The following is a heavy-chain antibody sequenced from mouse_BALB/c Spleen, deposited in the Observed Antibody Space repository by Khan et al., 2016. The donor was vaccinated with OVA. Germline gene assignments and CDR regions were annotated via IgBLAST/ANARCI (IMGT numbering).Heavy chain of an antibody. CDR2: SYPGDGST. CDR3: ARRGFRGVGMDY. CDR1: GHPLTAYD. J-gene: IGHJ4*01. V-gene: IGHV1S56*01. Sequence: VQLQEAGPELVKPGALVKISCKASGHPLTAYDINWAKQRPGQGLGWPGKSYPGDGSTGYNGNFKGKATLTAVTSAHTAYIPVSSLTSEKSAVYCSARRGFRGVGMDYWRQGPSVSISS.